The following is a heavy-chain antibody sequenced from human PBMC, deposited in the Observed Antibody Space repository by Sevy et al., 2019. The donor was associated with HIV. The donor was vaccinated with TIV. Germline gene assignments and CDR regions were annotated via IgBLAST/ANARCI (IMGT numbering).Heavy chain of an antibody. CDR2: FDPEDGKR. D-gene: IGHD3-22*01. CDR3: ATTKDYYESSGDPFDY. V-gene: IGHV1-24*01. CDR1: GYTLTELS. J-gene: IGHJ4*02. Sequence: ASVKVSCKVSGYTLTELSMHWVRQVRGKGLEWMGSFDPEDGKRIYAQKFQGRFTMTEDTSTDTGYLDLNSLRSEDSAVYFCATTKDYYESSGDPFDYWGQGTLVTVSS.